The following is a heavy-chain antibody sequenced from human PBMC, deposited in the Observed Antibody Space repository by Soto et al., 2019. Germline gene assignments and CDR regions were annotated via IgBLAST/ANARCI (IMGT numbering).Heavy chain of an antibody. V-gene: IGHV3-48*01. CDR1: GFTFSSYA. J-gene: IGHJ6*03. CDR2: ISSSSSTI. Sequence: GGSLRLSCAASGFTFSSYAMSWVRQAPGKGLEWVSYISSSSSTIYYADSVKGRFTISRDNAKNSLYLQMNSLRAEDTAVYYCARVAGNFDWLLRPPYYYMDVWGKGTTVTVSS. D-gene: IGHD3-9*01. CDR3: ARVAGNFDWLLRPPYYYMDV.